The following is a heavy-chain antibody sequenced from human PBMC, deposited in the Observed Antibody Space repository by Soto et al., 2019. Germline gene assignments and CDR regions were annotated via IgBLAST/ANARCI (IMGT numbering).Heavy chain of an antibody. CDR1: GFTFSSYS. CDR2: ISSSSSYI. J-gene: IGHJ4*02. Sequence: EVQLVESGGGLVKPGGSLRLSCAASGFTFSSYSMNWVRQAPGKGLEWVSSISSSSSYIYYADSVKGRFTISRDNTKNSLYLQMNSLRAEDTAVYNCARDPRWGYDYWGQGTLDTVST. V-gene: IGHV3-21*01. D-gene: IGHD7-27*01. CDR3: ARDPRWGYDY.